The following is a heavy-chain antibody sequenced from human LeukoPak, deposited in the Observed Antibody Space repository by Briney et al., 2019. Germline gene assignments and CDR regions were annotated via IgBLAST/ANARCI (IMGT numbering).Heavy chain of an antibody. CDR3: ASPDPQYSSSSFDY. V-gene: IGHV4-34*01. Sequence: SETLSLTCAVYGGSFSGYYWSWIRQPPGKGLEWIGEINHSGSTNYNPSLKSRGTISVDTSKNQCSLKLSSVTAADTAVYYCASPDPQYSSSSFDYWGQGTLVTVSS. CDR2: INHSGST. CDR1: GGSFSGYY. J-gene: IGHJ4*02. D-gene: IGHD6-6*01.